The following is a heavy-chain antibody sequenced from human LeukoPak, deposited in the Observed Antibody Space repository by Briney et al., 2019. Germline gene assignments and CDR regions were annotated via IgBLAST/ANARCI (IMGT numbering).Heavy chain of an antibody. J-gene: IGHJ4*02. D-gene: IGHD6-13*01. V-gene: IGHV4-34*01. CDR3: ARAAIAAPSDFDY. CDR2: INHSGST. CDR1: GGSFSGYY. Sequence: PSETLSLTCAVYGGSFSGYYWSWIRQPPGKGLEWIGEINHSGSTNYNPSLKSRVTISVDTSKNQFSLKLSSVTAADTAVYYCARAAIAAPSDFDYWGQGTLVTVSS.